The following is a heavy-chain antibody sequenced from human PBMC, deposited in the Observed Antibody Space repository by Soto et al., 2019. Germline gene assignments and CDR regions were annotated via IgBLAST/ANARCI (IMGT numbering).Heavy chain of an antibody. D-gene: IGHD7-27*01. Sequence: QLQLQESGSGLVKPSQTLSLTCAVSGGSISRGGYSWSWIRQPPGKGLEWIGYIYHSGSTYYNPPNRRRVTISVDRSKNQFSLKLSSVTAADTAVYYCARARGNWGLSGMDVWGQGTTVTVSS. CDR2: IYHSGST. CDR3: ARARGNWGLSGMDV. CDR1: GGSISRGGYS. V-gene: IGHV4-30-2*01. J-gene: IGHJ6*02.